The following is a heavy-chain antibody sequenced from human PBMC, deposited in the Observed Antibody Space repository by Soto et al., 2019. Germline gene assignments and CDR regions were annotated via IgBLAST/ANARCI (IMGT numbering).Heavy chain of an antibody. V-gene: IGHV1-18*01. CDR1: GYTFTSYG. Sequence: QVQLVQSGAEVKKPGASVKVSCKASGYTFTSYGISWVRQAPGQGLEWMGWISAYNGNTNYAQKLQGRVTMTTDTPTSTAYRELRSRRSDDRAGYYWARGPLEDPYQQRERWGSHYYSSYGMDVWGKGTTVTVSS. CDR2: ISAYNGNT. J-gene: IGHJ6*04. CDR3: ARGPLEDPYQQRERWGSHYYSSYGMDV. D-gene: IGHD2-2*01.